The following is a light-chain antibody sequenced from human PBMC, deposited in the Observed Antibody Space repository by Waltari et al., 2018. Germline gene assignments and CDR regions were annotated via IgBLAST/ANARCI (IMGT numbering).Light chain of an antibody. V-gene: IGLV1-51*02. CDR1: SSNIGNNY. CDR2: EDN. Sequence: QSVLTQPPSVSAAPGQRVTISCSGSSSNIGNNYVSWYRQFPGTAPKLLIYEDNERPSGVPGRFSGSKSGTSATLDITGLQAGDEADYYCGTWDSSLSGAVFGGGTHLTVL. J-gene: IGLJ7*01. CDR3: GTWDSSLSGAV.